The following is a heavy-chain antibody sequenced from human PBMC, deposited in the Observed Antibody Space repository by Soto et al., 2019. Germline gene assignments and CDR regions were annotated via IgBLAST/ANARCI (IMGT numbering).Heavy chain of an antibody. J-gene: IGHJ4*02. Sequence: GGSLRLSCAASGFTFSSYGMHWVRQAPGKGLEWVAVISYDGSNKYYADSVKGRFTISRDNSKNTLYLQMNSLRAEDTAVYYCAKDTVAVTTSGVDYWGQGTLVTVSS. D-gene: IGHD4-17*01. V-gene: IGHV3-30*18. CDR2: ISYDGSNK. CDR1: GFTFSSYG. CDR3: AKDTVAVTTSGVDY.